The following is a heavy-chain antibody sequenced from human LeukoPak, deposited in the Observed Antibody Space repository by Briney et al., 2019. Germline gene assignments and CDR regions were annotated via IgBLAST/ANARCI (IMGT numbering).Heavy chain of an antibody. D-gene: IGHD3-3*01. V-gene: IGHV1-69*01. CDR3: AKISPPLTIFGVVIVDQDY. CDR2: IIPIFGTA. J-gene: IGHJ4*02. CDR1: GGTFSSYA. Sequence: ASVKVSCKASGGTFSSYAISWVRQAPGQGLEWMGGIIPIFGTANYAQKFQGRVTITADESTSTAYMELSSLRSEDTAVYYCAKISPPLTIFGVVIVDQDYWGQGTLVTVSS.